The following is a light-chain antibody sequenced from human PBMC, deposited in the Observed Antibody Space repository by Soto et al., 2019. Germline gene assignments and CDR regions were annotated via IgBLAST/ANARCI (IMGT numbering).Light chain of an antibody. Sequence: DIQMTQSPSSLSASVGDRVTITCQASQDIKNYLNWYQQKPGKAPNLLIYDASNLKTGVPSRFSGSGSGTHFTFTVSSLQPEDIATYYCQHYDHLPPLSFGGGTKVEIK. V-gene: IGKV1-33*01. J-gene: IGKJ4*01. CDR2: DAS. CDR1: QDIKNY. CDR3: QHYDHLPPLS.